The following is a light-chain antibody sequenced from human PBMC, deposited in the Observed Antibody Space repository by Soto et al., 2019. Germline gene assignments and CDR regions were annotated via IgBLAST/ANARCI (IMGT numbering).Light chain of an antibody. CDR3: QQYGSSPLT. V-gene: IGKV3-20*01. Sequence: EIVLMQSPGTLSLSQGERATLSCRASQSVSSSYLAWYQQKPGQAPRLLIYGVSSRATGIPDRFSGSGSGTDFTLTISRLEPEDFAVYYCQQYGSSPLTFGGGTKVDIK. CDR1: QSVSSSY. J-gene: IGKJ4*01. CDR2: GVS.